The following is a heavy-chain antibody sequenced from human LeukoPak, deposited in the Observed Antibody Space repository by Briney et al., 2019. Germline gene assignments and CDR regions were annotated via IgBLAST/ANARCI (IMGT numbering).Heavy chain of an antibody. D-gene: IGHD6-13*01. CDR1: GXSISSSNW. J-gene: IGHJ4*02. CDR3: ARDGPATSRYSSSWALDY. V-gene: IGHV4-4*02. CDR2: IYHSGST. Sequence: SETLSLTCAVSGXSISSSNWWSWVRQPPGKGLEWIGEIYHSGSTNYNPSLKSRVTISVDKSKNQFSLKLSSVTAADTAVYYCARDGPATSRYSSSWALDYWGQGTLVTVSS.